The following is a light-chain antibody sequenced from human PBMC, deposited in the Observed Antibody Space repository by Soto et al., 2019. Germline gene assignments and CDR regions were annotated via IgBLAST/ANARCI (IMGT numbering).Light chain of an antibody. CDR3: QQYNNWPLT. Sequence: EIVMTQSPATLSASPGERATLSCRASQSVSSNLAWYQQKPGQAPRLVIYGASTRATGIPTRFSGSGSGIEFTLTISSLQSEDFAVYYCQQYNNWPLTFGGGTKVEIK. CDR1: QSVSSN. V-gene: IGKV3D-15*01. CDR2: GAS. J-gene: IGKJ4*01.